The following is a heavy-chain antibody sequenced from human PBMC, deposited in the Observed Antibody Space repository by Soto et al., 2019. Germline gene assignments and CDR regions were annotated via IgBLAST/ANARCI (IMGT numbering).Heavy chain of an antibody. CDR1: GGTFSSYA. CDR3: ARVSGYCSSTSCRHYYYYGMDV. D-gene: IGHD2-2*01. V-gene: IGHV1-69*13. J-gene: IGHJ6*02. Sequence: SVKVSCKASGGTFSSYAISWVRQAPGQGLGWMGGIIPIFGTANYAQKFQGRVTITADESTSTAYMELSSLRSEDTAVYYCARVSGYCSSTSCRHYYYYGMDVWGQGTTVTVSS. CDR2: IIPIFGTA.